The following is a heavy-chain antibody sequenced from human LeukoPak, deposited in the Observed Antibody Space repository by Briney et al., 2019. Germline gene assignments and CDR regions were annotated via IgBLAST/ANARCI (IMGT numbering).Heavy chain of an antibody. CDR2: ISYDGSNK. CDR3: AAPIGSCYGMDV. CDR1: GFTFSSYG. Sequence: GGSLRLSCAASGFTFSSYGMHWVRQAPGKGLEWVAVISYDGSNKYYADSVKGRFTISRDNSKNTLYLQMNSLRAEDTAVYYCAAPIGSCYGMDVWGQGTTVTVSS. J-gene: IGHJ6*02. V-gene: IGHV3-30*03.